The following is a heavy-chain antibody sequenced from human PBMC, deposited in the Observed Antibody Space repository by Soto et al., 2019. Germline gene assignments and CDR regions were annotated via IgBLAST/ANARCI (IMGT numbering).Heavy chain of an antibody. CDR3: ARDAKSTYYYYYYYMDV. CDR2: ISSSSSYI. J-gene: IGHJ6*03. Sequence: GGSLRLSCAASGFTFSSYSMNWVRQAPGKGLEWVSSISSSSSYIYYADSVKGRFTISRDNAKNSLYLQMNSLRAEDTAVYYCARDAKSTYYYYYYYMDVWGKGTTVTVSS. V-gene: IGHV3-21*01. CDR1: GFTFSSYS.